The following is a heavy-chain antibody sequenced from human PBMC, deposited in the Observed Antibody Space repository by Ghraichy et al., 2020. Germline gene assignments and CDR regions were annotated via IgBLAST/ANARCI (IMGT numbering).Heavy chain of an antibody. CDR2: ISGSGGNT. CDR3: AGAPNLRGYYYYYMDV. V-gene: IGHV3-23*01. CDR1: GFTFSSYA. J-gene: IGHJ6*03. D-gene: IGHD4-17*01. Sequence: GGSLRLSCAGSGFTFSSYAMSWVRLAPGKGLEWVSAISGSGGNTYYADSVKGRLTISRDNSKNTLYLQMNSLRAEDTAVYYCAGAPNLRGYYYYYMDVWGKGTTVTVSS.